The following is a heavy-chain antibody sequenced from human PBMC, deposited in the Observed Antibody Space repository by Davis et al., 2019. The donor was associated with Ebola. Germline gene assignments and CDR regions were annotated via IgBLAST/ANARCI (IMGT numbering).Heavy chain of an antibody. Sequence: MPSETLSLTCTVSGGSISSYYWSWIRQPPGKGLEWIGYIYYSGSTNYNPSLKSRVTISVDTSKNQFSLKLSSVTAADTAVYYCARENRGYCSSTSCYPYYYYGMDVWGQGTTVTVSS. V-gene: IGHV4-59*01. CDR3: ARENRGYCSSTSCYPYYYYGMDV. D-gene: IGHD2-2*01. CDR2: IYYSGST. J-gene: IGHJ6*02. CDR1: GGSISSYY.